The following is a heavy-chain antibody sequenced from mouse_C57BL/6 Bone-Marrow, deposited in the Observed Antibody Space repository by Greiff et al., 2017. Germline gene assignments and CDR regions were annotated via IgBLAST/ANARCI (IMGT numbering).Heavy chain of an antibody. CDR3: TKDYYDSSPAWFAY. Sequence: VQLQQSGTVLARPGASVKMSCKTSGYTFTSYWMHWVKQRPGQGLEWIGAIYPGNSDTSYNQKFKGKAKLTAVTSASTAYMELSSLTNEDSAVYYCTKDYYDSSPAWFAYWGQGTLVTVSA. CDR2: IYPGNSDT. J-gene: IGHJ3*01. CDR1: GYTFTSYW. V-gene: IGHV1-5*01. D-gene: IGHD1-1*01.